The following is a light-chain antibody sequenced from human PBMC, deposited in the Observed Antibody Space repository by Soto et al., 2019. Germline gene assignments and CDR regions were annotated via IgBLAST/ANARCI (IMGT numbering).Light chain of an antibody. CDR1: QSLLHSNGYNY. CDR3: MQALQTPRT. V-gene: IGKV2-28*01. J-gene: IGKJ1*01. CDR2: LGS. Sequence: DIVMTQSPLSLPVTPGEPASISCRSSQSLLHSNGYNYLDWYLQKPGQSPQLLIYLGSNRASGVPDRFSGSGSVTDFTLKISRVEAEDVGIYYCMQALQTPRTFGQGTKVEI.